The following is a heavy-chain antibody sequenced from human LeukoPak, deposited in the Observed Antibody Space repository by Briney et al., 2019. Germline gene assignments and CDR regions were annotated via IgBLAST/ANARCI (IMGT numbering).Heavy chain of an antibody. V-gene: IGHV3-23*01. CDR1: GFSFSSYA. CDR3: ARDIQLST. D-gene: IGHD5-24*01. CDR2: ISGSGNNP. Sequence: GGSLRLSCAASGFSFSSYAMSWVRQAPGKGPELEWVSAISGSGNNPYYAGSVKGRFTISRDNSKDTLYLEMNSLRAEDTAIYYCARDIQLSTWGLGTMVTVSS. J-gene: IGHJ3*01.